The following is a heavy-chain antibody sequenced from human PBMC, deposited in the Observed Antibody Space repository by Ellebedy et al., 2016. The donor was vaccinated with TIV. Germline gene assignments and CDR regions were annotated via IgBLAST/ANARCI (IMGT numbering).Heavy chain of an antibody. CDR3: VRDVTTRKLPQDAFEM. J-gene: IGHJ3*02. CDR1: GFTFSSFW. Sequence: PGGSLRLSCSGSGFTFSSFWMTWVRQAPGKGLEWVANIQQDGRETYYLDSVKGRFTISRDNGKKSVYLQMTSLRVEDTAVYYCVRDVTTRKLPQDAFEMWGQGTTVIVSS. D-gene: IGHD1-14*01. CDR2: IQQDGRET. V-gene: IGHV3-7*03.